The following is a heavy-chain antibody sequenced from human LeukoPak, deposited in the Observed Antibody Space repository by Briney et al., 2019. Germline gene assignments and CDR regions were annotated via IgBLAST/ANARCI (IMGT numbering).Heavy chain of an antibody. CDR2: ISWNSGSI. CDR1: GFTFDDYA. D-gene: IGHD4-17*01. J-gene: IGHJ4*02. V-gene: IGHV3-9*01. CDR3: AKDMTESLRYYFDY. Sequence: GGSLRLSCAASGFTFDDYAMHWVRQAPGKGLEWVPGISWNSGSIGYADSVKGRFTISRDNAKNSLYLQMNSLRAEDTALYYCAKDMTESLRYYFDYWGQGTLVTVSS.